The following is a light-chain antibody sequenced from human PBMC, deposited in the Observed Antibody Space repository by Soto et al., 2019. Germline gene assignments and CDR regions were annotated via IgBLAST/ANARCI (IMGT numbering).Light chain of an antibody. CDR1: QSVSSSY. CDR2: GAS. CDR3: QQRSNWL. Sequence: EIVLTQSPATLSVSPGERATLSCRASQSVSSSYLAWYQQKPGQAPRLLIYGASSRATGIPDRFSGSGSGTDLTLPISRLEPEDFAVDYCQQRSNWLFGGGTKVDIK. J-gene: IGKJ4*01. V-gene: IGKV3D-20*02.